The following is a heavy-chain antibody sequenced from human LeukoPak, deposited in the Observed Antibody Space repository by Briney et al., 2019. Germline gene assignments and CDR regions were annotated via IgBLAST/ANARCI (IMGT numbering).Heavy chain of an antibody. CDR1: GFTFDDYA. Sequence: GRSLRLSCAASGFTFDDYAMHWVRQAPGKGLEWVSGISWNSGSIGYADSVKGRFTISRDNAKNSLYLQMNSLRAEDTALYYCAKDLRGYCSGGSCSYGMDVWGQGTTVTVSS. D-gene: IGHD2-15*01. J-gene: IGHJ6*02. V-gene: IGHV3-9*01. CDR3: AKDLRGYCSGGSCSYGMDV. CDR2: ISWNSGSI.